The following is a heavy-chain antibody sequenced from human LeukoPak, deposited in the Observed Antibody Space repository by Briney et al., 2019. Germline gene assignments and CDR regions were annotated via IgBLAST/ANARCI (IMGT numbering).Heavy chain of an antibody. CDR1: GYSFTSYW. V-gene: IGHV5-51*01. CDR3: ARHKGLGIAYFDL. J-gene: IGHJ2*01. CDR2: IYPGDSDT. D-gene: IGHD7-27*01. Sequence: GESLKISCKGSGYSFTSYWIGWVRPLPGKGLEWMGIIYPGDSDTRYSPSFQGQVTISADKSISTAYLQWSSLKASDTAMYYCARHKGLGIAYFDLWGRGTLVTVSS.